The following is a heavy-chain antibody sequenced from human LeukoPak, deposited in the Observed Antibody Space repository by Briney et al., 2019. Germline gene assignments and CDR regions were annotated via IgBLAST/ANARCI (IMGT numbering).Heavy chain of an antibody. J-gene: IGHJ4*02. Sequence: PSETLSLTCSVSGGSISSYYRSWIRQPPGKGLEWIGHIDYSGYTNYNPSLKSRVTISVDTSKNQFSLNLSSVTAADTAVYYCARERQSVSDYWGQGTLVTVSS. CDR2: IDYSGYT. CDR3: ARERQSVSDY. CDR1: GGSISSYY. D-gene: IGHD3-3*01. V-gene: IGHV4-59*01.